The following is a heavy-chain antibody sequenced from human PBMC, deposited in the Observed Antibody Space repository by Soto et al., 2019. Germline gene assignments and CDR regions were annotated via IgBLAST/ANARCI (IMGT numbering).Heavy chain of an antibody. Sequence: SDTLSLTFTVSGDSIISSSYYWGWIRQPPGKGLEWIGSIYYSGSTNYNPSLKSRVTISVDTSKNQFSLKLSSVTAADTAVYYCARRYGYSFDYWGQG. CDR3: ARRYGYSFDY. V-gene: IGHV4-39*07. D-gene: IGHD1-1*01. J-gene: IGHJ4*02. CDR2: IYYSGST. CDR1: GDSIISSSYY.